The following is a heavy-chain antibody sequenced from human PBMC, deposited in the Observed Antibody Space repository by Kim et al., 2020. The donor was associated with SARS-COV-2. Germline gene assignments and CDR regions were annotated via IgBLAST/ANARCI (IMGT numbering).Heavy chain of an antibody. CDR3: AREYDGGWFDP. Sequence: TNYNPSLKSRVTISVDTSKNQFSLKLSSVTAADTAVYYWAREYDGGWFDPWGQGTLVTVSS. D-gene: IGHD3-16*01. CDR2: T. V-gene: IGHV4-59*01. J-gene: IGHJ5*02.